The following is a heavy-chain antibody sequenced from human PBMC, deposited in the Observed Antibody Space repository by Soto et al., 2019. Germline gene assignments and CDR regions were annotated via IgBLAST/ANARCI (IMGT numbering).Heavy chain of an antibody. D-gene: IGHD3-10*01. V-gene: IGHV5-51*01. J-gene: IGHJ5*02. CDR3: ARLSLLWFGAEWFDP. CDR2: IYPGDSDT. CDR1: GYSFTSYW. Sequence: PGESLKISCKGSGYSFTSYWIGWVRQMPGKGLEWMGIIYPGDSDTRYSPSFQGQVTISADKSISTAYLQWSSLKASDTAMYYCARLSLLWFGAEWFDPWGQGTLVTVSS.